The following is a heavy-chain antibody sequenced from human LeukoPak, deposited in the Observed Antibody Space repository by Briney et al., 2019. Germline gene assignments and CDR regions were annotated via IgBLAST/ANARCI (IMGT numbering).Heavy chain of an antibody. CDR1: GGSISSYY. CDR2: IYYSGST. Sequence: PSETLSLTCTVSGGSISSYYWSWIRQPPGKGLEWIGYIYYSGSTNYNPSLKSRVTISVDTSKNQFSLKLSSVTAADTAVYYCARMIGHDFWSGYYIGYYYMDVWGKGTTVTVSS. J-gene: IGHJ6*03. D-gene: IGHD3-3*01. V-gene: IGHV4-59*01. CDR3: ARMIGHDFWSGYYIGYYYMDV.